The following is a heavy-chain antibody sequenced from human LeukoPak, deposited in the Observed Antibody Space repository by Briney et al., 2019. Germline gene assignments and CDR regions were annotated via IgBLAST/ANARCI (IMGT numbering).Heavy chain of an antibody. CDR1: GGSISSSSYY. V-gene: IGHV4-39*07. D-gene: IGHD6-13*01. Sequence: PSETLSLTCTVSGGSISSSSYYWGWIRQPPGKGLEWIGSIYYSGSTYYNPSLKSRVTISVDTSKNQFSLKLSSVTAADTAVYYCARVPGLYSSSSADRSTTDYWGQGTLVTVSS. CDR2: IYYSGST. CDR3: ARVPGLYSSSSADRSTTDY. J-gene: IGHJ4*02.